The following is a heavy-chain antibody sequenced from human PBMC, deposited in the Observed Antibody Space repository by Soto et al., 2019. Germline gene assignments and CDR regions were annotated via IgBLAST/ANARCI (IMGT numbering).Heavy chain of an antibody. Sequence: ASVKVSCKASGYSFTTYAMHWVRQAPGQRLEWMAWINGGNGNTKYSQKFQDRVTITRDTSANIAYMELGSLRSEDSAVYYCARGKGMEENYYYHGMDVWGQGTTVTVSS. CDR1: GYSFTTYA. D-gene: IGHD1-1*01. CDR3: ARGKGMEENYYYHGMDV. V-gene: IGHV1-3*01. J-gene: IGHJ6*02. CDR2: INGGNGNT.